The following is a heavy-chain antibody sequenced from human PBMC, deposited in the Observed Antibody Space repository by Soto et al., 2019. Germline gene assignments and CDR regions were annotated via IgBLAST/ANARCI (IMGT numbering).Heavy chain of an antibody. J-gene: IGHJ6*02. CDR3: ARQGFGPLHGLVDV. CDR1: GGPLSNYY. CDR2: IAYSGYR. Sequence: QVQLQESGPGLVKPSETLSLTCTISGGPLSNYYCSWFRQSPWQGLEWIGYIAYSGYRSYNPSLRSRLTLSLDTSKTQFSLNLSSVTAADTALYYCARQGFGPLHGLVDVWGQGTTVTVSS. V-gene: IGHV4-59*08. D-gene: IGHD3-10*01.